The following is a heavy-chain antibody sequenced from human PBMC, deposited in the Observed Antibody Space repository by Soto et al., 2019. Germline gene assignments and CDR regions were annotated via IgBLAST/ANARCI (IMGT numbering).Heavy chain of an antibody. Sequence: PGGSLRLSCAASGFTFSNAWMNWVRQAPGKGLEWVGRIKSKTDGGTTDYAAPVKGRFTISRDDSKNTLYLQMNSLKTEDTAVYYCTTSLSGSYGDNWFDPWGQGTLVTVSS. J-gene: IGHJ5*02. D-gene: IGHD3-10*01. V-gene: IGHV3-15*07. CDR3: TTSLSGSYGDNWFDP. CDR2: IKSKTDGGTT. CDR1: GFTFSNAW.